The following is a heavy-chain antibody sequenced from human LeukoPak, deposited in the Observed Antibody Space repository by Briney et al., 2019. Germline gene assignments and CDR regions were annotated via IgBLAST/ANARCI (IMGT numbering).Heavy chain of an antibody. CDR1: GGSISSSSYY. D-gene: IGHD6-13*01. CDR3: ARGKSAAAGYYDY. J-gene: IGHJ4*02. Sequence: SETLSLTCTVSGGSISSSSYYWGWIRQPPGKGLEWIGSIYYSGSTYYNPSLKSRVTISVDTSKNQFSLKLSSVTAADTAVYYCARGKSAAAGYYDYWGQGTLVTVSS. V-gene: IGHV4-39*01. CDR2: IYYSGST.